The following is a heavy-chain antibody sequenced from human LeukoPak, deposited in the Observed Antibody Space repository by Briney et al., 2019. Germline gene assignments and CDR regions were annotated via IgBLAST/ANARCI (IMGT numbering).Heavy chain of an antibody. CDR3: AKGSSFHIVANSRTRANWFDP. Sequence: PGGSLRLSCAASGFTFSSYAMSWVRQAPGKGLEWVSAISGSGGSTYYADSVKGRFTISRDNSKNTLYLQMNSLRAEDTAVYYCAKGSSFHIVANSRTRANWFDPWGQGTLVTVSS. D-gene: IGHD5-12*01. J-gene: IGHJ5*02. CDR1: GFTFSSYA. V-gene: IGHV3-23*01. CDR2: ISGSGGST.